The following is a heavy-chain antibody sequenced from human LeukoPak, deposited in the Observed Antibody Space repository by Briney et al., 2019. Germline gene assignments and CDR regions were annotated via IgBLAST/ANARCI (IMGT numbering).Heavy chain of an antibody. V-gene: IGHV4-61*02. J-gene: IGHJ6*02. CDR3: ARDVGPISTVTTGYYYYYGMDV. Sequence: PSETLSLTCTDSGGSISSGSYYWSWIRQPAGKGLEWIGRIYTSGSTNYNPSLKSRVTISVDTSKNQFSLKLSSVTAADTAVYYCARDVGPISTVTTGYYYYYGMDVWGQGTTVTVSS. D-gene: IGHD4-17*01. CDR1: GGSISSGSYY. CDR2: IYTSGST.